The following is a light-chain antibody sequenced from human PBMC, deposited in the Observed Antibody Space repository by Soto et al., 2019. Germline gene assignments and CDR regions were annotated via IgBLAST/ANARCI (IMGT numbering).Light chain of an antibody. CDR2: DAS. V-gene: IGKV3-15*01. CDR3: QQYNNWPTWT. Sequence: EIVMTQSPVTLSVSPGERATLSCRASQSVSSNLAWYQQKPGQAPSLLIYDASTRATGIPARFSGSGSGTEFTLTISSLQSEDFAVYYCQQYNNWPTWTFGQGTKVEIK. J-gene: IGKJ1*01. CDR1: QSVSSN.